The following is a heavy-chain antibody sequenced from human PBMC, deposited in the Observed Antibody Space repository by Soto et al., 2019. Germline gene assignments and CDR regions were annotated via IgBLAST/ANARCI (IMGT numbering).Heavy chain of an antibody. V-gene: IGHV1-58*01. J-gene: IGHJ5*02. D-gene: IGHD2-2*01. CDR2: IVVGSGNT. Sequence: SVKVSCKASGFTFTSSAVQWVRQARGQRLEWIGWIVVGSGNTNYAQKFQEKITITRDMSTSTAYMELSSLRSEDTAVYYCAAARGGDCSSNSCYNWFDPWGQGTLVTVSS. CDR3: AAARGGDCSSNSCYNWFDP. CDR1: GFTFTSSA.